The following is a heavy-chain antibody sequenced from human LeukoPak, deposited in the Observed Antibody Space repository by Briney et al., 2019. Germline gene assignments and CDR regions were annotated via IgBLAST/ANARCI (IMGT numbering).Heavy chain of an antibody. CDR2: IYYSGST. V-gene: IGHV4-30-4*01. D-gene: IGHD3-10*01. Sequence: SQTLSLTCTVSGGSISSGDYYWSWIRQPPGKGLEWIGYIYYSGSTYYNPSLKSRVSISVDTSKNQFSLKLNSVTAADTAVYYCAKYTILRGVISGTGAFDIWGQGTMVTVSS. CDR1: GGSISSGDYY. J-gene: IGHJ3*02. CDR3: AKYTILRGVISGTGAFDI.